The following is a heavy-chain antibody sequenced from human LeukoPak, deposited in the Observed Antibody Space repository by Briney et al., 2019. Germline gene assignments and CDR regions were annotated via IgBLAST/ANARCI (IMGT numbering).Heavy chain of an antibody. CDR1: GGSISSYY. CDR2: IYYSGST. CDR3: AREAFRAVAGPFDY. J-gene: IGHJ4*02. Sequence: PSETLSLTCTVSGGSISSYYWSWIRQPPGKGLEWIGYIYYSGSTNYNPSLKSRVTISVDTSKNQFSLKLSSVTAADTAVYYCAREAFRAVAGPFDYWGQGTLVTVSS. D-gene: IGHD6-19*01. V-gene: IGHV4-59*01.